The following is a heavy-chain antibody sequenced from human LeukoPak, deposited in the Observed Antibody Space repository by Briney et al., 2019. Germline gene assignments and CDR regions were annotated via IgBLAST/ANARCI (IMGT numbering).Heavy chain of an antibody. Sequence: SRTLSLTCTVSNGSISSGDYYWSWIRQPPGKGLEWIGYIFYSGSTYYNPSLKSRVTISVDTSKNQFSLKLNSVTAADTAVYYCAKGGFYFDYWGQGTLVTVSS. CDR2: IFYSGST. D-gene: IGHD1-26*01. CDR3: AKGGFYFDY. V-gene: IGHV4-30-4*01. J-gene: IGHJ4*02. CDR1: NGSISSGDYY.